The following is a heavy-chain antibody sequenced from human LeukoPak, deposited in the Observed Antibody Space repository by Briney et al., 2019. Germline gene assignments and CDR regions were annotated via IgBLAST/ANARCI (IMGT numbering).Heavy chain of an antibody. CDR2: VYYSGNT. CDR1: GGSISTYY. J-gene: IGHJ3*02. CDR3: ARGYTPDTFDI. V-gene: IGHV4-59*01. Sequence: SETLSLTCTVSGGSISTYYWSWIRQPPGKGLEWIAHVYYSGNTNYNPSLKSRVTISVDTSKNHFSLGLSSVTAADTAVYYCARGYTPDTFDIWGQGIMVSVSS. D-gene: IGHD5-18*01.